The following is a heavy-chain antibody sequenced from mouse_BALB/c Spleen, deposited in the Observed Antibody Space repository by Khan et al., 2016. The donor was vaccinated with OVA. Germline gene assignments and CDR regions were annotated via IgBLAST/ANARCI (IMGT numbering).Heavy chain of an antibody. V-gene: IGHV1-20*02. CDR1: GYSFTGYF. CDR2: INPHIGET. J-gene: IGHJ2*01. CDR3: ARCYRSDIDY. Sequence: VQLQQSGPELVKPGASVKISCKASGYSFTGYFMNWVMQSHGKSLEWIGRINPHIGETFYNQKFRGKATLTVDESSSTAYMELRSLVSEDSAGYYCARCYRSDIDYWGQGTTLTGSS. D-gene: IGHD1-1*01.